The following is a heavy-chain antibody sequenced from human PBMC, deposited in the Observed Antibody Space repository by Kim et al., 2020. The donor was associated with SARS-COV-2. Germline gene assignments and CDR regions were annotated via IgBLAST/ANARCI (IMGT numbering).Heavy chain of an antibody. CDR1: GFTFDDYA. D-gene: IGHD3-22*01. Sequence: GGSLRLSCAASGFTFDDYAMHWVRQAPGKGLEWVSGISWNSGSIGYADSVKGRFTISRDNAKNSLYLQMNSLRAEDTALYYCAKEYYDSSGYYFYWGQGTLVTVSS. V-gene: IGHV3-9*01. CDR3: AKEYYDSSGYYFY. J-gene: IGHJ4*02. CDR2: ISWNSGSI.